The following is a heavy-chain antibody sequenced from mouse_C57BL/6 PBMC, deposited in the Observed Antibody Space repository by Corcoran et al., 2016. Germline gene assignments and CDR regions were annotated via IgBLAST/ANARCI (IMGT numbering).Heavy chain of an antibody. J-gene: IGHJ2*01. CDR3: ARSGDGYLYYFDY. CDR1: GYTFTDYY. V-gene: IGHV1-76*01. D-gene: IGHD2-3*01. Sequence: QVQLKQSGAELVRPGASVKLSCKASGYTFTDYYINWVKQRPGQGLEWIARIYPGSGNTYYNEKFKGKATLTAEKSSSTAYMQLSSLTSEDSAVYFCARSGDGYLYYFDYWGQGTTLTVSS. CDR2: IYPGSGNT.